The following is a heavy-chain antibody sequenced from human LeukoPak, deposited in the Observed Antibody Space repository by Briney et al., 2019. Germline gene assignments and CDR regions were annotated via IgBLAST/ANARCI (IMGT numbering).Heavy chain of an antibody. D-gene: IGHD6-19*01. CDR1: GYTFINYD. CDR3: ASVSDSSGPV. Sequence: ASVKVSCKASGYTFINYDINWVRQAPGQGLEWMGWMNPNTGKTGYGQKFQVRVTITRNTSTNTAYMELSSLRSEDTAVYYCASVSDSSGPVWGQGTLVTVSS. J-gene: IGHJ4*02. CDR2: MNPNTGKT. V-gene: IGHV1-8*03.